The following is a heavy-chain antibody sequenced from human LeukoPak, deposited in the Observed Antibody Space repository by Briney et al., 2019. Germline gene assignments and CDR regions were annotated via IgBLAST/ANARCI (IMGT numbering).Heavy chain of an antibody. CDR2: INPDSGGA. CDR1: GYTFTGYY. CDR3: ARDLDDSSGDDY. J-gene: IGHJ4*02. V-gene: IGHV1-2*02. Sequence: ASVKVSCKASGYTFTGYYMHWVRQAPGQGLEWMGWINPDSGGADYAQKFQGRVTMTRDTSISTVYMELNSLTSDDTAVYYCARDLDDSSGDDYWGQGTLVTVSS. D-gene: IGHD3-22*01.